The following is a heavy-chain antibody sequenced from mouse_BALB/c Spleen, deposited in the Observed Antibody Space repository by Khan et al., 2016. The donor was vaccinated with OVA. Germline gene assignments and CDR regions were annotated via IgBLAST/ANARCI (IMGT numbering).Heavy chain of an antibody. CDR1: GYSLTSYG. D-gene: IGHD2-13*01. CDR3: ARYYGEYEWYVEF. CDR2: IWTGGST. V-gene: IGHV2-9*02. Sequence: QVQLKQSGPGLVAPSQSLSITCTVSGYSLTSYGVHWVRQPPGKGLEWLGVIWTGGSTNYNSALMSRLSISKDNSKSQVFLKMNSLQTDDTAMYYCARYYGEYEWYVEFWGAETTLTVSS. J-gene: IGHJ1*01.